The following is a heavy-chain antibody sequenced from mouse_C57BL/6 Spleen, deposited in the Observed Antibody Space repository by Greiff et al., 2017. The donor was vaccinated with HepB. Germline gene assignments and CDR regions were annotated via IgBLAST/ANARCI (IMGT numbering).Heavy chain of an antibody. CDR2: VYPYNGGT. D-gene: IGHD1-1*01. CDR1: GFTFTDYY. V-gene: IGHV1-36*01. Sequence: VQLKESGPVLVKPGPSVKISCKASGFTFTDYYMHWVKQSHGKSLEWIGLVYPYNGGTSYNQKFKGKATLTVDTSSSTAYMELNSLTSEDSAVYYCARRRGSSPFDAMDYWGQGTSVTVSS. CDR3: ARRRGSSPFDAMDY. J-gene: IGHJ4*01.